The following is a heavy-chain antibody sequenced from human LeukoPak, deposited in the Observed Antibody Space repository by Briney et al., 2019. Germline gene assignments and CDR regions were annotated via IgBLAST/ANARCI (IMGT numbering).Heavy chain of an antibody. CDR3: AKGLYQYFSSGSYTLDH. V-gene: IGHV3-23*01. Sequence: GGSLRLSCAASGFTFSTYAMSWVRQAPGKGLEWVSTMSGSGTGTSYAESVQGRFTISRDNSKNTLYLQMNSLRAEDTAVYYCAKGLYQYFSSGSYTLDHWGQGTQVTVSP. CDR1: GFTFSTYA. J-gene: IGHJ4*02. D-gene: IGHD3-10*01. CDR2: MSGSGTGT.